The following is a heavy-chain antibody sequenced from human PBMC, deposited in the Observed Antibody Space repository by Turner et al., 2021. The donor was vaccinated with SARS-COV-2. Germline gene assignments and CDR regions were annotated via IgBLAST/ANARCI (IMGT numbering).Heavy chain of an antibody. D-gene: IGHD3-3*01. J-gene: IGHJ4*02. V-gene: IGHV3-30-3*01. CDR3: ARERRGYYAEY. CDR2: ISYDGSNQ. CDR1: GFTFSDFA. Sequence: QVQLVESGGGVVQPGRYLRHSCAASGFTFSDFAMPWVRQAPGKGLAWVALISYDGSNQYYADSVKGRFTISRDDSKNTLYLQMNSLSAEDTAVYHCARERRGYYAEYWGQGSLVTVSS.